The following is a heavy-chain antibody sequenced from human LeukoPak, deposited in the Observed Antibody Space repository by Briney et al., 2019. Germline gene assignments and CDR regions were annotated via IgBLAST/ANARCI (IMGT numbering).Heavy chain of an antibody. CDR2: INPSGGST. CDR1: GYTFTSYY. J-gene: IGHJ4*02. V-gene: IGHV1-46*01. Sequence: ASVKVSCKASGYTFTSYYIHWVRQAPGQGLEWMGIINPSGGSTTYAQKFQGRVAMTRDTSTSGVYVEVSSLRSEDTAVYYCARTYSSSDEFDYWGQGTLVTVSS. D-gene: IGHD6-13*01. CDR3: ARTYSSSDEFDY.